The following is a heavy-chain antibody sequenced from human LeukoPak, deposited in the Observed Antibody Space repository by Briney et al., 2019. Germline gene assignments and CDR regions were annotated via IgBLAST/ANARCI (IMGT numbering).Heavy chain of an antibody. V-gene: IGHV3-21*01. D-gene: IGHD1-26*01. CDR3: ARAFRGGSYQGFDY. CDR1: GFTFSSYS. Sequence: GSLRLSCAASGFTFSSYSMNWVRQAPGKGLEWVSSISSSSSYIYYADSVKGRFTISRDNAKNSLYLQMSSLRAEDTAVYYCARAFRGGSYQGFDYWGQGTLVTVSS. J-gene: IGHJ4*02. CDR2: ISSSSSYI.